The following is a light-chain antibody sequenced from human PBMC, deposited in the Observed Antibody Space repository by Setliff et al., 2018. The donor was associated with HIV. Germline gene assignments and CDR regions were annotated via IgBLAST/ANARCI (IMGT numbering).Light chain of an antibody. V-gene: IGLV2-23*01. CDR3: SSYARSTTLL. Sequence: QPALTQPASVSGSPGQSITISCTATTSDVGTYNLVSWFQQHPGKAPKLIIFEVSKRPSGVSNRFSGSKSGNTASLTISGLQAEDEADYYCSSYARSTTLLFGGGTKVTVL. CDR1: TSDVGTYNL. J-gene: IGLJ2*01. CDR2: EVS.